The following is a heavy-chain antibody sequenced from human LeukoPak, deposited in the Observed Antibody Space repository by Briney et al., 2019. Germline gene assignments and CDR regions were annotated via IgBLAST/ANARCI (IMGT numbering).Heavy chain of an antibody. V-gene: IGHV3-7*01. Sequence: GGSLRLSCEASGFSFISYWMNWVRQAPGKGLEWVANIKQDGSEKYYVDSVKGRFTISRDNAKKSLYLQMNSLRAEDTAVYYCATFYGAAMYWGQGTLVTVSS. CDR2: IKQDGSEK. J-gene: IGHJ4*02. CDR3: ATFYGAAMY. CDR1: GFSFISYW. D-gene: IGHD2/OR15-2a*01.